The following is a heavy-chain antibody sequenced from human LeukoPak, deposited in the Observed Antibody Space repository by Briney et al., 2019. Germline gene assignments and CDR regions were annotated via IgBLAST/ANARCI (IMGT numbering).Heavy chain of an antibody. CDR3: ARAVDYGGRRWYFDL. J-gene: IGHJ2*01. CDR2: IYHSGST. D-gene: IGHD4-23*01. Sequence: PSETLSLTCTVSGYSISSGYYWGWIRQPPGKGLEWIGSIYHSGSTYYNPSLKSRVTISVDTSKNQFSLKLSSVTAADTAVYYCARAVDYGGRRWYFDLWGRGTLVTVSS. CDR1: GYSISSGYY. V-gene: IGHV4-38-2*02.